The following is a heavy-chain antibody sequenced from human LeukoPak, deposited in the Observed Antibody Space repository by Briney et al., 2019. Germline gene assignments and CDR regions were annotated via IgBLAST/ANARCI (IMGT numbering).Heavy chain of an antibody. CDR3: ARYYSGWYYFDY. V-gene: IGHV1-69*13. D-gene: IGHD6-19*01. Sequence: GASVKDSCKASGGTFSSYAISWVRQAPGQGLEWMGGIIPIFGAANYAQKFQGRVTITADESTSTAYMELSSLRSEDTAVYYCARYYSGWYYFDYWGQGTLVTVSS. CDR2: IIPIFGAA. J-gene: IGHJ4*02. CDR1: GGTFSSYA.